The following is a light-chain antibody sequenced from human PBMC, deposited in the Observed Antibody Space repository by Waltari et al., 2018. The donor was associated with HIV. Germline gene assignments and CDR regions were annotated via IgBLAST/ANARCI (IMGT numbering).Light chain of an antibody. Sequence: QSALTQHASVSGFPGQSITISCTGTNSDVGGYNYVSWYQQFPGKAPKLLISEVINRPSGVSSRFSGSKSGNTASLTISGLQAEDEADYYCASYTSISTVVFGGGTKLTVL. J-gene: IGLJ2*01. CDR1: NSDVGGYNY. CDR3: ASYTSISTVV. CDR2: EVI. V-gene: IGLV2-14*01.